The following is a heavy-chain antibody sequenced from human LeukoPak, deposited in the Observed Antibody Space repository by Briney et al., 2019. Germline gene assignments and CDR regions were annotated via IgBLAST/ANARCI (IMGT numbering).Heavy chain of an antibody. D-gene: IGHD4-17*01. CDR1: GGSISSYY. V-gene: IGHV4-59*01. Sequence: SETLSLTCTVSGGSISSYYWSWIRQPPGKGLEWIGYIYYSGSTYYNPSLKSRATMSVDTSKNQVSLKLSSVTAADTAVYYCARERYGAPAYYYGMDVWGQGTTVTVSS. CDR3: ARERYGAPAYYYGMDV. J-gene: IGHJ6*02. CDR2: IYYSGST.